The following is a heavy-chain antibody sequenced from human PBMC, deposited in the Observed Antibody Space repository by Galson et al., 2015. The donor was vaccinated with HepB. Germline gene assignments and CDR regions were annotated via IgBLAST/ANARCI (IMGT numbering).Heavy chain of an antibody. CDR2: ITAIGGRT. Sequence: SLRLSCAASGFTFSSYAMSWVRQPPPKVLERVSAITAIGGRTYYADSVQGRFTISRDNSKNTLYLQMNSLRAEDMAGYYCAKDLGSGSEYNLSYFDYWGQGNLVNGAS. CDR1: GFTFSSYA. J-gene: IGHJ4*02. D-gene: IGHD3-10*01. V-gene: IGHV3-23*01. CDR3: AKDLGSGSEYNLSYFDY.